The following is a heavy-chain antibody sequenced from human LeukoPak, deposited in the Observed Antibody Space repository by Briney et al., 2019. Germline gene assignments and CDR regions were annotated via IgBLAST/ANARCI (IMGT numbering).Heavy chain of an antibody. Sequence: GESLKISCTGSGYSFTSYWIGWVRPMLGKGLEWMGIIYPGDSDTRYSPSLQGQVTISADKSISTAYLQWSSLKASDTAIFFFKKKTAYEILTGYPDYWGQGTLATVSS. CDR3: KKKTAYEILTGYPDY. CDR2: IYPGDSDT. D-gene: IGHD3-9*01. J-gene: IGHJ4*02. V-gene: IGHV5-51*01. CDR1: GYSFTSYW.